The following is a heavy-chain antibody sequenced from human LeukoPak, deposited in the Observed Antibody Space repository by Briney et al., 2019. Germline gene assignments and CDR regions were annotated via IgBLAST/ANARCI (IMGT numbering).Heavy chain of an antibody. J-gene: IGHJ4*02. CDR3: ARGEDYYDSSGYRAFDH. D-gene: IGHD3-22*01. V-gene: IGHV1-69*04. CDR1: GGTFSSYA. CDR2: IIPILGIA. Sequence: ASVKVSCKASGGTFSSYAISWVRQAPGQGLEWMGRIIPILGIANYAQKFQGRVTITADKSTSTAYMELSSLRSEDTAVYYCARGEDYYDSSGYRAFDHWGQGTLVTVSS.